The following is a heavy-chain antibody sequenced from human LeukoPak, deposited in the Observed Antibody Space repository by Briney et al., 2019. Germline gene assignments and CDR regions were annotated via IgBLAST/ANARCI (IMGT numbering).Heavy chain of an antibody. CDR2: INSGGDRS. D-gene: IGHD2-8*01. CDR1: GFTFSSQQ. CDR3: AREQMYLGRREDV. J-gene: IGHJ6*02. V-gene: IGHV3-48*03. Sequence: GGALRLSCVASGFTFSSQQMKWVGQAPGEGLEGVSDINSGGDRSHYADSVKDRFTSSRDNAKTSLYLQMNSLRAEDPAVYYCAREQMYLGRREDVSGQPTPLTVSS.